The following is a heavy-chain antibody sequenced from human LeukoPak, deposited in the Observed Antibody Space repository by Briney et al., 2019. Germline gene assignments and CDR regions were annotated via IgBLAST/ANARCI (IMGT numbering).Heavy chain of an antibody. CDR3: ARGRVLLWFGELPNWFDP. J-gene: IGHJ5*02. D-gene: IGHD3-10*01. Sequence: SETLSLTCAVYGGSFSGYYWSWIRQPPGKGLEWIGEINHSGSTNYNPPLKSRVTISVDTSKNQFSLKLSSVTAADTAVYYCARGRVLLWFGELPNWFDPWGQGTLVTVSS. V-gene: IGHV4-34*01. CDR2: INHSGST. CDR1: GGSFSGYY.